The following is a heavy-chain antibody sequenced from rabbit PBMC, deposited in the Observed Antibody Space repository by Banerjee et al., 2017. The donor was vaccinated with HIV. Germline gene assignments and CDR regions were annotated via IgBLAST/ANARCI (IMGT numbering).Heavy chain of an antibody. V-gene: IGHV1S40*01. Sequence: QSLEESGGDLVKPGASLTLTCTASGFSFSSNAMCWVRQAPGKGLEWIACINTSSGNTVYATWAKGRFTISKTSWTTVTLQMTSLTAADTATHFCARDLAGVIGWNFNLWGQGTLVTVS. CDR1: GFSFSSNA. CDR3: ARDLAGVIGWNFNL. J-gene: IGHJ4*01. D-gene: IGHD4-1*01. CDR2: INTSSGNT.